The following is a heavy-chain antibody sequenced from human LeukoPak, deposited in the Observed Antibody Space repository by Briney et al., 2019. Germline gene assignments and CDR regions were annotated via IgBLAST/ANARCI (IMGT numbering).Heavy chain of an antibody. J-gene: IGHJ4*02. D-gene: IGHD1-26*01. CDR2: IHNYETTE. CDR3: AKDDPTGRYL. Sequence: PGGSLRLSCAASGFTFSSYGMHWVRQAPGKGLEWVAVIHNYETTEYYADSVKGRFTISRDNSKNTVYLQMNSLRVEDAAVYYCAKDDPTGRYLWGQGTLVTVSS. V-gene: IGHV3-30*02. CDR1: GFTFSSYG.